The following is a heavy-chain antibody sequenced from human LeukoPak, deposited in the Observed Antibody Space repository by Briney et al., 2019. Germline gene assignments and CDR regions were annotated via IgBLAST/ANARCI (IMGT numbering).Heavy chain of an antibody. CDR3: SRGDY. CDR1: GFTFSTNS. CDR2: IYTSGST. Sequence: GGSLRLSCTVSGFTFSTNSMSWVRQAPGKGLEWVSFIYTSGSTHNSDSVKGRFTISRDSSKNTLYLQMNSLRAEDTAVYFCSRGDYWGQGTLVTVSS. J-gene: IGHJ4*02. V-gene: IGHV3-53*01.